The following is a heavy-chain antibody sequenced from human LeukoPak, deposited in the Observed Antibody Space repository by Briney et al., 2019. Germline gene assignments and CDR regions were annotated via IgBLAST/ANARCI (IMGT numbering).Heavy chain of an antibody. CDR2: IIPIFGTA. D-gene: IGHD1-26*01. CDR1: GGTFSSYA. CDR3: ARISQWELPLDY. V-gene: IGHV1-69*01. Sequence: SVKVSCKASGGTFSSYAISWVRQAPGQGLEWMGGIIPIFGTANYAQKFQGRVTITADESTSTAYMELSSLRSEDTAVYYCARISQWELPLDYWGQGTLVTVSS. J-gene: IGHJ4*02.